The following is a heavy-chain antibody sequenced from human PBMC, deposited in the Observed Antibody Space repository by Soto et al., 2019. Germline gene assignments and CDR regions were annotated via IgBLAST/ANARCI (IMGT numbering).Heavy chain of an antibody. J-gene: IGHJ6*02. Sequence: PGGSLRLSCAASGFTFSSYSMNWVRQAPGKGLEWVSYISSSSSTIYYADSVKGRFTISRDNAKNSLYLQMNSLRDEDTAVYYCARDHGSSWYSGYYGMDVWGQGTTVTVSS. CDR2: ISSSSSTI. CDR3: ARDHGSSWYSGYYGMDV. V-gene: IGHV3-48*02. CDR1: GFTFSSYS. D-gene: IGHD6-13*01.